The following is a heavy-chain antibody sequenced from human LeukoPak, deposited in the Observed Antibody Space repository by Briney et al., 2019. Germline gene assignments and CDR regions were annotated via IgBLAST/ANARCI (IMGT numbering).Heavy chain of an antibody. CDR1: GFTFSSYW. Sequence: GGSLRLSCAASGFTFSSYWMHWVRQVPGQGLVRASHIDGDGRIAHYGDSVKGRFTISRDNAKNTVYLQMDSLRAEDTAVYYCARDSPRTGPWGQGILVIVSS. CDR2: IDGDGRIA. D-gene: IGHD1-1*01. V-gene: IGHV3-74*01. J-gene: IGHJ5*02. CDR3: ARDSPRTGP.